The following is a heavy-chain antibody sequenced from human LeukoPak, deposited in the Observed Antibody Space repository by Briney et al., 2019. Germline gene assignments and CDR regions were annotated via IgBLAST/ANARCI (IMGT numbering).Heavy chain of an antibody. CDR2: IYYSGST. V-gene: IGHV4-59*01. CDR1: GGSISSYY. Sequence: PSETLSPTRTVSGGSISSYYWSWIRQPPGKGLEWIGYIYYSGSTNYNPSLKSRVTISVDTSKNQFSLKLSSVTAADTAVYYCARGGTRFDYWGQGTLVTVSS. CDR3: ARGGTRFDY. J-gene: IGHJ4*02. D-gene: IGHD1-1*01.